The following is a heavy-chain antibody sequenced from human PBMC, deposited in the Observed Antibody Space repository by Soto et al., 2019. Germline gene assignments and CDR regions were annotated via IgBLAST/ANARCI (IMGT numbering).Heavy chain of an antibody. Sequence: SETLSLTCTVAGDSIGSGFYYWSWIRQHPGKGLEWIGYIYYSGSTYYNPSLKSRVTISVDTSKNQFSLKLSSVTAADTAVYYCARVGVYQQQSSYWYFDLWGRGTLVTVSS. CDR3: ARVGVYQQQSSYWYFDL. CDR2: IYYSGST. V-gene: IGHV4-31*03. CDR1: GDSIGSGFYY. D-gene: IGHD2-8*01. J-gene: IGHJ2*01.